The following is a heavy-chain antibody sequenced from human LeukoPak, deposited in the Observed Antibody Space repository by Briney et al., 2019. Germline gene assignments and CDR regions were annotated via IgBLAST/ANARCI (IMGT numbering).Heavy chain of an antibody. J-gene: IGHJ4*02. Sequence: SQTLSLTCAISGDSFSSNSAAWNWIRQSPSRGLEWLGRTYYRSKWYNDYAVSVKSRITINPDTSKNQLSLQLKSVTPEDTAVYYCARDQMGERGGALDYWGQGTLITVSS. CDR3: ARDQMGERGGALDY. V-gene: IGHV6-1*01. D-gene: IGHD3-16*01. CDR2: TYYRSKWYN. CDR1: GDSFSSNSAA.